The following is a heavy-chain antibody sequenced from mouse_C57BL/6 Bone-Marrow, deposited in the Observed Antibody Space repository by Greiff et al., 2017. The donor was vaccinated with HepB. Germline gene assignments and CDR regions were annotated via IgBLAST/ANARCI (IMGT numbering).Heavy chain of an antibody. V-gene: IGHV5-16*01. Sequence: EVKLMESEGGLVQPGRSMKLSCTASGFTFSDYYMAWVRQVPEKGLEWVANINYDGSSTYYLDSLKSRFIISRDNAKNILYLQMSSLKSEDTATYYCARGGYYGSPYYFDYWGQGTTLTVSS. J-gene: IGHJ2*01. CDR2: INYDGSST. CDR1: GFTFSDYY. CDR3: ARGGYYGSPYYFDY. D-gene: IGHD1-1*01.